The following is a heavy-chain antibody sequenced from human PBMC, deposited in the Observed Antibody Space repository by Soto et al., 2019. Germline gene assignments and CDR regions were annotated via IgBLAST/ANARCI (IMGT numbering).Heavy chain of an antibody. J-gene: IGHJ4*02. D-gene: IGHD6-6*01. CDR3: AKGPEQLVHGVFDY. Sequence: GGSLRLSCAASGFTLTNYVMSWVRQPPGKGLEWVSGIGSGGGSTYYADSVKGRFTISRDNSKNTLYLQMNSLRAEDTALYYCAKGPEQLVHGVFDYWGQGTLGT. CDR2: IGSGGGST. CDR1: GFTLTNYV. V-gene: IGHV3-23*01.